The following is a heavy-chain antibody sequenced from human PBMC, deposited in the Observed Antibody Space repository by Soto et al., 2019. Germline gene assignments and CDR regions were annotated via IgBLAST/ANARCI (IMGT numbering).Heavy chain of an antibody. J-gene: IGHJ4*02. D-gene: IGHD6-6*01. Sequence: ASVKVSCKLSGYPLTDLSMHWVRQAPGKGLEWMGGFDPEEGKTVYAQRFQGRLTMTGDTSTDTRYMELHSLTSDDTAVYYCAIKLGYFDYWGQGTLVTVSS. CDR2: FDPEEGKT. CDR1: GYPLTDLS. CDR3: AIKLGYFDY. V-gene: IGHV1-24*01.